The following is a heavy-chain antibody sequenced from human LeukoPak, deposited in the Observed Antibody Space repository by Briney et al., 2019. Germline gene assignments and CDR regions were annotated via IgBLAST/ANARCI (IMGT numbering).Heavy chain of an antibody. V-gene: IGHV4-61*01. CDR3: ANRGSISDWYFDF. CDR1: GPSVSSATSY. CDR2: IYYSGST. J-gene: IGHJ2*01. Sequence: SETLSLTCTVSGPSVSSATSYWTPIRQPPGKGLEWIRYIYYSGSTHYNPSLKSRVILSVDRCKNQFSLKLTSVTAADTAVYYCANRGSISDWYFDFWGRGTLVTVSS. D-gene: IGHD6-6*01.